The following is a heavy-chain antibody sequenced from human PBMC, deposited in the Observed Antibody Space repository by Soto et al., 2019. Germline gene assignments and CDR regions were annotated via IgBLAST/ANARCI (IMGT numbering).Heavy chain of an antibody. CDR2: FYSSGSI. D-gene: IGHD6-19*01. CDR3: ERMYSSGSGWFHP. J-gene: IGHJ5*02. Sequence: SETLSLTCFVSGYSITAGGYYWSWIRHHPGKGLEWIGSFYSSGSIIYNPSLRSRVSISGDTSSNQFSMSLTSVTAADTARYYCERMYSSGSGWFHPWGQGTLVTVSS. CDR1: GYSITAGGYY. V-gene: IGHV4-31*03.